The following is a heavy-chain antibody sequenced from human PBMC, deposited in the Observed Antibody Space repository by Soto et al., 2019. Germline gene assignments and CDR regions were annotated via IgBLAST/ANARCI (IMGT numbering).Heavy chain of an antibody. Sequence: SETLSLTCAVSGGSISIYYWSWIRQPPGKGLEWIGYIYYSGSTNYNPSLKSRVSISVDTFKNQFSLKLSSVSAADTAGYYCARASDYDILTAALGYWGQGTLVPVSS. J-gene: IGHJ4*02. CDR2: IYYSGST. CDR1: GGSISIYY. CDR3: ARASDYDILTAALGY. V-gene: IGHV4-59*01. D-gene: IGHD3-9*01.